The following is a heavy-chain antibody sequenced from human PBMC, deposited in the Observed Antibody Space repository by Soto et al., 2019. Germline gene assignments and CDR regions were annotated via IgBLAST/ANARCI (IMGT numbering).Heavy chain of an antibody. Sequence: PSETLSLTCAVYGGSFSGYYWSWIRQPPGKGLEWIGEINHSGSTNYNPSLKSRVTISVDTSKNQFSLKLSSVTAADTAVYYCARVRYNWNYGRYYYYYGMDVWGQGTTVTVSS. CDR1: GGSFSGYY. CDR2: INHSGST. CDR3: ARVRYNWNYGRYYYYYGMDV. V-gene: IGHV4-34*01. D-gene: IGHD1-7*01. J-gene: IGHJ6*02.